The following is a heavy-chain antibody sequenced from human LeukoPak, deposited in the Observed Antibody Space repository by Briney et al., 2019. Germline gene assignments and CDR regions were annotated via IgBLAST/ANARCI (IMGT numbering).Heavy chain of an antibody. CDR2: IIPIFGTA. CDR1: GGTFSSYA. CDR3: ARGRHNNC. Sequence: GASVKVSCKASGGTFSSYAISWVRQAPGQGLEWMGGIIPIFGTANYAQKFQGRVIMTRNTSISTAYMELSSLRSEDTAVYYCARGRHNNCWGQGTMVTVSS. V-gene: IGHV1-69*05. D-gene: IGHD1-1*01. J-gene: IGHJ3*01.